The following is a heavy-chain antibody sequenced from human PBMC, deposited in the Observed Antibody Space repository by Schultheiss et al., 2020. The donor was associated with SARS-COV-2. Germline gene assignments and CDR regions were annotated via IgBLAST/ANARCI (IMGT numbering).Heavy chain of an antibody. Sequence: GGSLRLSCAASGFTFSSYGMHWVRQAPGKGLEWVAVISYDGSNKYYADSVKGRFTISRDNSKNTLYLQMNSLRDEDTAVYYCARDPDYDFWSGYSRHFDYWGQGTLVTVSS. J-gene: IGHJ4*02. CDR1: GFTFSSYG. V-gene: IGHV3-30*03. D-gene: IGHD3-3*01. CDR2: ISYDGSNK. CDR3: ARDPDYDFWSGYSRHFDY.